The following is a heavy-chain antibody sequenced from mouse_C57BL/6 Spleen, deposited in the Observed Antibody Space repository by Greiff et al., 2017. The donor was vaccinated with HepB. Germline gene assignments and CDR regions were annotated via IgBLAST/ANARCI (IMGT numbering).Heavy chain of an antibody. CDR3: ARFDGNWYFDV. D-gene: IGHD2-3*01. V-gene: IGHV5-16*01. J-gene: IGHJ1*03. Sequence: EVKLVESEGGLVQPGRSMKLSCTASGFTFSDYYMAWVRQVPEKGLEWVANINYDGSSTYYLDSLKSRFIISRDNAKNILYLQMSSLKSEDTATYYCARFDGNWYFDVWGTGTTVTVSS. CDR1: GFTFSDYY. CDR2: INYDGSST.